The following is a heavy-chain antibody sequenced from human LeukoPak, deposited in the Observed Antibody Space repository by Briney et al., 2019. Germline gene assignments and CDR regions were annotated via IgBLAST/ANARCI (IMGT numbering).Heavy chain of an antibody. D-gene: IGHD2-15*01. J-gene: IGHJ3*02. V-gene: IGHV3-33*01. CDR3: ARDSLRYCSGGSCYSDI. CDR2: IWYDGSNK. CDR1: GFTFSSYG. Sequence: GRSLRLSCAASGFTFSSYGMHWVRQAPGKGLEWVAVIWYDGSNKYYADSVKGRFTISRDNSKNTPYLQMNSLRAEDTAVYYCARDSLRYCSGGSCYSDIWGQGTMVTVSS.